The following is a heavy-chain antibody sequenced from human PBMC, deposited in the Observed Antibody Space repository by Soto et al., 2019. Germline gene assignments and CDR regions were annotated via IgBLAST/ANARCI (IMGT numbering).Heavy chain of an antibody. D-gene: IGHD3-22*01. Sequence: PGWYLRLSCAPSVLTFSSYVLHWFRQAPLHVLEWVAVISYDGSNKYYADSVKGRFTISRDNSKNTLYLQMNSLRAGDTAVYYCAKDRDKYYYDSSGYYDYWGQGTLVTVSS. CDR2: ISYDGSNK. CDR3: AKDRDKYYYDSSGYYDY. V-gene: IGHV3-30*18. J-gene: IGHJ4*02. CDR1: VLTFSSYV.